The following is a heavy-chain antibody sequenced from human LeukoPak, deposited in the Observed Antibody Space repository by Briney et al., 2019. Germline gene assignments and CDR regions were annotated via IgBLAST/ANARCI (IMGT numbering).Heavy chain of an antibody. D-gene: IGHD3-22*01. CDR3: ARSSGYYYLNWFDP. V-gene: IGHV1-69*05. Sequence: GASVKVSCKASGGTFSSYAISWVRHAPGQGLEWMGGIIPIFGTANYAQKFQGRVTITTDESTSTAYMERSSLRSEDTAVYYCARSSGYYYLNWFDPWGRGSMVAVCS. CDR2: IIPIFGTA. J-gene: IGHJ5*02. CDR1: GGTFSSYA.